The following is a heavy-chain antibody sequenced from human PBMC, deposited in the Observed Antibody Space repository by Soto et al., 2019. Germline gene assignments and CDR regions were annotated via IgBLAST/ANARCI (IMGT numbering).Heavy chain of an antibody. J-gene: IGHJ4*02. CDR3: AKGVRGVIEPFDY. D-gene: IGHD3-10*01. Sequence: PGGSLRLSCAASGFTFSSYAMSWVRQAPGKGLEWVSAISGGGGSTYYADSVKGRFTISRDNSKNTLYLQMNSLRAEDTAVYYCAKGVRGVIEPFDYWGQGTLVTVSS. CDR1: GFTFSSYA. CDR2: ISGGGGST. V-gene: IGHV3-23*01.